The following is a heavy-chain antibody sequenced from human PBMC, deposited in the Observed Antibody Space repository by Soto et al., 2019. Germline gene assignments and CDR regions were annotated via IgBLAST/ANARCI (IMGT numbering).Heavy chain of an antibody. CDR2: ISYDGINK. V-gene: IGHV3-30-3*01. J-gene: IGHJ4*02. CDR3: ARDQNPSGTYQGIFDS. CDR1: GFTFSNYA. Sequence: QVQLVESGGGVVQPGRSLRLSCAASGFTFSNYAIHWVRQAPGKGLEWVAVISYDGINKYYADSVKGRFSIFRDNFKNTVYLPMNILKAEDTAVYYCARDQNPSGTYQGIFDSWGQGTLVTVSS. D-gene: IGHD1-26*01.